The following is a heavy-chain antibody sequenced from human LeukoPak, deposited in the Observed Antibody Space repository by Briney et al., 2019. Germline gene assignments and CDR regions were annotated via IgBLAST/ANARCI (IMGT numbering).Heavy chain of an antibody. CDR1: GGSFSGYY. Sequence: SETLSLTCAVYGGSFSGYYLSWIRQPPGKGLEWIGEINHSGSTNYNPSLKSRVTISVDTSKNQFSLKLSSVTAADTAVYYCARGARAYYDFWSGYYYYYYMDVWGKGTTVTVSS. CDR2: INHSGST. V-gene: IGHV4-34*01. J-gene: IGHJ6*03. D-gene: IGHD3-3*01. CDR3: ARGARAYYDFWSGYYYYYYMDV.